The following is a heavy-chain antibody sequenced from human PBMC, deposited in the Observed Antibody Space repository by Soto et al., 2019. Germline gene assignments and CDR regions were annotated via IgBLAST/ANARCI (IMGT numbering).Heavy chain of an antibody. CDR1: GGSIISSSHY. CDR2: IYYSGNT. D-gene: IGHD3-10*01. J-gene: IGHJ4*02. V-gene: IGHV4-39*01. CDR3: ARQYYFGSGSYYNRSFDF. Sequence: SETLSLTCTVSGGSIISSSHYWVLIRQAPGKGLEWIGSIYYSGNTHYNPSLKSRVTISVDTAKNQFSLKLSSVTAADTAVYYCARQYYFGSGSYYNRSFDFWGQGTLVTVS.